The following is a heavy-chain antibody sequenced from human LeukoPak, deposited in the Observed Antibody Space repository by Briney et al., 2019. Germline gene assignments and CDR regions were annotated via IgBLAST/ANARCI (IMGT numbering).Heavy chain of an antibody. Sequence: PSETLSLTCTVSGGSISSHYWSWIRQPPGKGLEWIGYIYYSGSTNYNPSLKSQVTISVDTSKNQFSLKLSSVTAADTAVYYCARIYSNYKNWFDPWGQGTLVTVSS. CDR3: ARIYSNYKNWFDP. CDR1: GGSISSHY. D-gene: IGHD4-11*01. J-gene: IGHJ5*02. CDR2: IYYSGST. V-gene: IGHV4-59*11.